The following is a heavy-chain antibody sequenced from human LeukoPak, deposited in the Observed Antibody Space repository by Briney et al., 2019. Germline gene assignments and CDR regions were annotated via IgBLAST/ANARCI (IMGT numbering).Heavy chain of an antibody. Sequence: GGSLRVSCAASGFTFSSYWMHWVRQAPGKGLVWVSRIKGDGNTNYADSVKGRFTISRDNAKNTVSLQMNSLRAEDTGVYYCARAPSEIGGYYPEYFRHWGQGTLYTVSS. D-gene: IGHD3-22*01. J-gene: IGHJ1*01. CDR1: GFTFSSYW. V-gene: IGHV3-74*01. CDR3: ARAPSEIGGYYPEYFRH. CDR2: IKGDGNT.